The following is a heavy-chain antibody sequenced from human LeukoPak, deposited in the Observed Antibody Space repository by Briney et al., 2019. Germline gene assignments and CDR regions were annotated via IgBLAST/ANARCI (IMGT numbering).Heavy chain of an antibody. V-gene: IGHV4-34*01. J-gene: IGHJ5*02. CDR1: GGSFSGYY. CDR2: INHSGST. D-gene: IGHD6-13*01. Sequence: SETLSLTCAVYGGSFSGYYWSWIRQPPGKGLEWIEEINHSGSTNYNPSLKSRVTISVDTSKNQFSLKLSSVTAADTAVYYCARGGPGYSSSWYGNWFDPWGQGTLVTVSS. CDR3: ARGGPGYSSSWYGNWFDP.